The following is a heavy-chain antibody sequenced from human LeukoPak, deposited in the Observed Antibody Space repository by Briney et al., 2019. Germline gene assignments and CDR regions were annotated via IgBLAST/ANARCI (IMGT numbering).Heavy chain of an antibody. CDR2: ISGSGGST. CDR1: GFTFSSYA. V-gene: IGHV3-23*01. Sequence: GGSLRPSCAASGFTFSSYAMSWVRQAPGKGLEWVSAISGSGGSTYYADSVKGRFTISRDNSKNTLYLQMNSLRAEDTAVYCCAKDLGIAVAGYNFDYWSQGTLVTVSS. D-gene: IGHD6-19*01. J-gene: IGHJ4*02. CDR3: AKDLGIAVAGYNFDY.